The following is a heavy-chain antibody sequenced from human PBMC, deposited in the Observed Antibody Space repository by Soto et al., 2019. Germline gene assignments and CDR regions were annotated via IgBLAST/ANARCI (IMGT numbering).Heavy chain of an antibody. CDR3: ASGPVLPTVMVRGAPADYYGMDV. CDR1: GFTFSSYE. V-gene: IGHV3-48*03. CDR2: ISSSGSTI. J-gene: IGHJ6*02. D-gene: IGHD3-10*01. Sequence: EVQLVESGGGLVQPGGSLRLSCAASGFTFSSYEMNWVRQAPGKGLEWVSYISSSGSTIYYADSVKGRFTISRDNAKNSLYLQMNSLRAEDTAVYYCASGPVLPTVMVRGAPADYYGMDVWGQGTTVTVSS.